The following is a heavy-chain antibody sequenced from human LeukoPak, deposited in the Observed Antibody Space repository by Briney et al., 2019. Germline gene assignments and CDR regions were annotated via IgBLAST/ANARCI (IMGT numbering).Heavy chain of an antibody. Sequence: GGSLRLSCAASGFTVSNNYMIWVRQAPGKGLECISVIYSGGSPFYADSVKGRFTISRDNSENTLSLQMNSLRAEDTAVYYCGGVGSSWPFYYFLDVWGKGSTVTGSS. V-gene: IGHV3-66*02. CDR3: GGVGSSWPFYYFLDV. J-gene: IGHJ6*03. D-gene: IGHD1-26*01. CDR2: IYSGGSP. CDR1: GFTVSNNY.